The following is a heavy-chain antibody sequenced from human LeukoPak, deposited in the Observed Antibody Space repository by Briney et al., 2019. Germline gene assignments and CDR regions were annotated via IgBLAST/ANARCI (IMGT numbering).Heavy chain of an antibody. D-gene: IGHD1-7*01. Sequence: PSETLSLTCAVYGGSFSGYYWSWIRQPPGKGLEWIGEINHSGSTNYNPSLKSRVTISVDTSKNQFSLKLSSVTAADTAVYYCARRNHGYWNYDLDYWGQGTLVIVSS. CDR2: INHSGST. CDR1: GGSFSGYY. V-gene: IGHV4-34*01. CDR3: ARRNHGYWNYDLDY. J-gene: IGHJ4*02.